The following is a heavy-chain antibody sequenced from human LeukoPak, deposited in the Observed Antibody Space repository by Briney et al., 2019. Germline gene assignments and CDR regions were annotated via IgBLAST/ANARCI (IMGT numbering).Heavy chain of an antibody. J-gene: IGHJ6*02. Sequence: AASVRVSCKASGYTFTGYYMHWVRQARGQGLEWMGWINPNSGGTNYAQKFQGRVTMTRDTSISTAYMELSRLRSDDTAVYYCARARPSITGTTYYYYGMDVWGQGTTVTVSS. CDR3: ARARPSITGTTYYYYGMDV. V-gene: IGHV1-2*02. D-gene: IGHD1-7*01. CDR1: GYTFTGYY. CDR2: INPNSGGT.